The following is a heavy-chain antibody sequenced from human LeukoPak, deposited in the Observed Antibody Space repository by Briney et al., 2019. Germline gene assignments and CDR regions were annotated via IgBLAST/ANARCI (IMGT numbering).Heavy chain of an antibody. J-gene: IGHJ5*02. Sequence: PSETLSLTCTVSGGSISSSRYYWGWIRQPPGKGLEWIGSIHYSGSTYYNPSLKSRVTISVDTSKNQFSLKLSSVTAADTAVYYCARDPPKYSSSWYNGNWFDPWGQGTLVTVSS. V-gene: IGHV4-39*07. CDR2: IHYSGST. D-gene: IGHD6-13*01. CDR1: GGSISSSRYY. CDR3: ARDPPKYSSSWYNGNWFDP.